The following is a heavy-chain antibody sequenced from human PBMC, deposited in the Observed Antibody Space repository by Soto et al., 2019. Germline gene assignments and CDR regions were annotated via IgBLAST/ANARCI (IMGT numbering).Heavy chain of an antibody. V-gene: IGHV4-30-2*01. Sequence: PSETLSLTCAVSGGSISSGGYSWSWIRQPPGKGLEWIGYIYHSGSTYYNPSLKSRVTISVDRSKNQFSLKLSSVTAADTAVYYCATHAYGDYFDYWGQGTLVTVSS. J-gene: IGHJ4*02. CDR1: GGSISSGGYS. CDR2: IYHSGST. CDR3: ATHAYGDYFDY. D-gene: IGHD4-17*01.